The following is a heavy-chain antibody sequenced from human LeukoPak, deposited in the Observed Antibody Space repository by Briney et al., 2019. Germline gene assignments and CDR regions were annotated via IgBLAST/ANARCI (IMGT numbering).Heavy chain of an antibody. V-gene: IGHV4-59*01. D-gene: IGHD6-6*01. CDR2: TYYSGST. Sequence: PSETLSLTCSVSGGSISSDYWGWIRQPPGKGLEWIGYTYYSGSTNYNPSLKSRVTISVDASKSQFSLKLSSVTAADTAVYYCARDMDSSGKYYYYMDVWGKGTTVTVSS. CDR1: GGSISSDY. J-gene: IGHJ6*03. CDR3: ARDMDSSGKYYYYMDV.